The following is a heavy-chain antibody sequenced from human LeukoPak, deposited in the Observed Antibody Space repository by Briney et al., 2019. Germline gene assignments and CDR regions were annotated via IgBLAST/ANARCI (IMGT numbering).Heavy chain of an antibody. D-gene: IGHD3-22*01. V-gene: IGHV1-2*02. CDR3: VRGQNINYYDSKRGQRDFDY. CDR1: GYTFTGYY. Sequence: RASVKVSCKASGYTFTGYYMHWVRQAPGQGLEWMGWINPNSGGTNYAQKFQGRVTMTRDTSISTAYMELSRLRSDDTAVYYCVRGQNINYYDSKRGQRDFDYWGQGTLVTVSS. CDR2: INPNSGGT. J-gene: IGHJ4*02.